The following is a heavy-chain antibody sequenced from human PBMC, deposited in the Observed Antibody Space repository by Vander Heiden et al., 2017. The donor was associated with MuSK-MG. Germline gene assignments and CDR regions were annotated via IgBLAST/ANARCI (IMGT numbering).Heavy chain of an antibody. V-gene: IGHV4-39*01. D-gene: IGHD2-2*01. CDR2: INYSGST. Sequence: QLQLQESGPGLVKPSETLSLTCTVSGDSISSSTHYWGWIRQPPGKGLEWIGSINYSGSTYYNPSLKSRVTISVDTSKNQFSLKLRSVTAADTATYYCGRRDCRSTSCSPGWFDPWGQGTLVTVSS. CDR1: GDSISSSTHY. J-gene: IGHJ5*02. CDR3: GRRDCRSTSCSPGWFDP.